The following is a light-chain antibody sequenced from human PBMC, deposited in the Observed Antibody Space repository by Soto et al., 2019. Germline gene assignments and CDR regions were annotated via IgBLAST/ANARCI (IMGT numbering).Light chain of an antibody. J-gene: IGLJ2*01. CDR1: RSDVGGYKY. V-gene: IGLV2-11*01. Sequence: QSALTQPRSVSGSPGHSVTISCTGSRSDVGGYKYVSWYQQFPGKAPKLIIYDVAKRPSGVPGRFSGSKSGNTASLTISGLQAEDEGDYYCCSYGGGRTPLGFGGGTKVTVL. CDR3: CSYGGGRTPLG. CDR2: DVA.